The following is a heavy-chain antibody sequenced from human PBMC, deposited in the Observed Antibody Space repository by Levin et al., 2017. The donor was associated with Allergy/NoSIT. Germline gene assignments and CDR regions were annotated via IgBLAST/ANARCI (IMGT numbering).Heavy chain of an antibody. CDR2: IYYSGST. CDR1: GGSISSYY. V-gene: IGHV4-59*01. CDR3: ARLYYYGSGSDFDY. Sequence: SSETLSLTCTVSGGSISSYYWSWVRQPPGKGLEWIGYIYYSGSTNYNPSLKSRVTMSLDTSKNQFSLKLSSVTAADTAVYYCARLYYYGSGSDFDYWGQGTLVTVSS. J-gene: IGHJ4*02. D-gene: IGHD3-10*01.